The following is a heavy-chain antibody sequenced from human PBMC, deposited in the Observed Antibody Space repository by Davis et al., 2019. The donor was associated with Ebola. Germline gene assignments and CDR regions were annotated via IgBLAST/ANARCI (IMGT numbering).Heavy chain of an antibody. J-gene: IGHJ6*02. CDR1: GFTFSSYS. D-gene: IGHD2-2*01. Sequence: GGSLRLSCAASGFTFSSYSMNWVRQAPGKGLEWVSYISSGSSTIYYADSVKGRFTISRDNSKNTLYLQMNSLRAEDTAVYYCAKMVVPAAMLAYYYGMDVWGQGTTVTVSS. CDR3: AKMVVPAAMLAYYYGMDV. CDR2: ISSGSSTI. V-gene: IGHV3-48*01.